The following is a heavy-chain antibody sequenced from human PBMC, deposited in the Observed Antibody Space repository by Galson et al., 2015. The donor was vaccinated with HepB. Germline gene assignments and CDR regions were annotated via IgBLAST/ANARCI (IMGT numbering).Heavy chain of an antibody. CDR3: AHLKAQLWSYYYYYYMDV. V-gene: IGHV2-5*01. CDR2: IYWNDDK. J-gene: IGHJ6*03. Sequence: PALVNPTQTLTLTCTFSGFSLSTSGVGVGWIRQPPGKALEWLALIYWNDDKRYSPSLKSRLTITKDTSKNQVALTMTNMDPVDTATYYCAHLKAQLWSYYYYYYMDVWGKGTTVTVSS. D-gene: IGHD5-18*01. CDR1: GFSLSTSGVG.